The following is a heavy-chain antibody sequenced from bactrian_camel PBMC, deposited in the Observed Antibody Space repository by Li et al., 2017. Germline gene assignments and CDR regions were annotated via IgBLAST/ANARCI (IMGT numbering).Heavy chain of an antibody. Sequence: HVQLVESGGGSVQAGGSLRLSCVASAFSYGSNCLAWFRQAPGKQREGVAIIYTGGSTWYAGSVKGRFTIYQDDAKNIIYLQMSSLTPDDTAMYYCAAGTRISEGDYCDGITTWGQGTQVTVS. CDR2: IYTGGST. D-gene: IGHD3*01. V-gene: IGHV3S55*01. CDR3: AAGTRISEGDYCDGITT. J-gene: IGHJ6*01. CDR1: AFSYGSNC.